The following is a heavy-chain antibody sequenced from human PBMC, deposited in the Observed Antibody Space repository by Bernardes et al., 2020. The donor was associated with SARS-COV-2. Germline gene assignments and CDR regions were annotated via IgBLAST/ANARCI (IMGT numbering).Heavy chain of an antibody. D-gene: IGHD3-3*01. CDR2: ISWNSGII. J-gene: IGHJ6*02. Sequence: YLSSSGAASGFILDDYAMHWVRPVPGKGLEWVSGISWNSGIIGYADSVKGRFTISRDNTKNSLYLQMNSLRGDDTALYYCAKDSSGSGFGYGLDVWGQGTTVTVS. CDR3: AKDSSGSGFGYGLDV. CDR1: GFILDDYA. V-gene: IGHV3-9*01.